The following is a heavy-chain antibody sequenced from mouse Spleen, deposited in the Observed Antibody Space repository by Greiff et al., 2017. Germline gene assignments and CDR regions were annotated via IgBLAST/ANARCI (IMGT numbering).Heavy chain of an antibody. CDR3: ARVHYYGSSYKYFDY. J-gene: IGHJ2*01. CDR2: IYPRSGNT. Sequence: VQLQQSGAELARPGASVKLSCKASGYTFTSYGISWVKQRTGQGLEWIGEIYPRSGNTYYNEKFKGKATLTADKSSSTAYMELRSLTSEDSAVYFCARVHYYGSSYKYFDYWGQGTTLTVSS. CDR1: GYTFTSYG. D-gene: IGHD1-1*01. V-gene: IGHV1-81*01.